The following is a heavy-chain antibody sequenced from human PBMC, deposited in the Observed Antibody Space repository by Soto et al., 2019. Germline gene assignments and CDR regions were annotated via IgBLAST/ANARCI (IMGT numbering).Heavy chain of an antibody. J-gene: IGHJ4*02. CDR3: ARNPFEY. CDR1: GGANSCNYR. V-gene: IGHV4-4*02. CDR2: IYHGGST. Sequence: PLESLSHRSAVRGGANSCNYRWCWIRQPPGKGLEWIGEIYHGGSTNYNPSLKSRVTISVDKSKNQISLELNSVTAADTAVYYCARNPFEYWGQGTLVTVSS.